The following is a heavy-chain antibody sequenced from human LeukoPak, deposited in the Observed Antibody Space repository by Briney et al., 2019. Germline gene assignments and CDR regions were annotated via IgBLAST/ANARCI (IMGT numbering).Heavy chain of an antibody. V-gene: IGHV3-23*01. CDR3: AKGHYDFRDY. J-gene: IGHJ4*02. D-gene: IGHD3-3*01. CDR2: ITGDDST. Sequence: GGSLRLSCAASGFTFGSFAFSWVRQAPGKGLEWVSSITGDDSTYYADSVKGRFTISRDTSSNTLYLQMNSLRAEDTALYYCAKGHYDFRDYWGQGTLVTVSS. CDR1: GFTFGSFA.